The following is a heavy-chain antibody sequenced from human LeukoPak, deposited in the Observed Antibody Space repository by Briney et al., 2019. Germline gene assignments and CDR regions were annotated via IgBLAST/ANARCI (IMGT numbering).Heavy chain of an antibody. CDR1: CGSINNGNHF. CDR2: IFTGGST. V-gene: IGHV4-61*02. J-gene: IGHJ4*02. D-gene: IGHD6-25*01. Sequence: PSETLSLTCTVSCGSINNGNHFWTWIRQPAGKGLEWIGRIFTGGSTNYNPSLESRLTMSIDTSKNQCSRKLNSVAAADTAMYFCGFSEGDFWGQGALVTVSS. CDR3: GFSEGDF.